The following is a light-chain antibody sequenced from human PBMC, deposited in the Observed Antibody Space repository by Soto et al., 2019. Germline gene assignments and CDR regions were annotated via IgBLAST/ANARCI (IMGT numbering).Light chain of an antibody. J-gene: IGKJ1*01. Sequence: EVVLTQSPATLSLSPGEGASLSCRASQNISTYLAWYQQRPGQVPRLLIYGVSKRAPAIPARFSGSGSGTDFTLTVSGLETDDFAAYYCQQRTNSPPWTFGQGTRVELK. CDR3: QQRTNSPPWT. CDR1: QNISTY. CDR2: GVS. V-gene: IGKV3-11*01.